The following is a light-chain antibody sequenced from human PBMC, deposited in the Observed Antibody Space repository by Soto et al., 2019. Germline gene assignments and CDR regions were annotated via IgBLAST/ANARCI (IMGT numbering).Light chain of an antibody. V-gene: IGLV2-14*01. Sequence: QSALTQPASVSGSPGQSITISCTGTSSDVGGYNYVSWYQQHPGKAPKLMIYDVRNRPSGVSNRFSGSKSGNTASLTISGLQAEDEADYSCSSYTSSSTLVVFGTGTKLTVL. CDR3: SSYTSSSTLVV. CDR2: DVR. CDR1: SSDVGGYNY. J-gene: IGLJ1*01.